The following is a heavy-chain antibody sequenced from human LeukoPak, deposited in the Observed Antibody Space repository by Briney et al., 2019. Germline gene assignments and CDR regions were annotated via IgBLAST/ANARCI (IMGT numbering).Heavy chain of an antibody. CDR1: GGSISISTYY. V-gene: IGHV4-39*01. CDR3: ARGGGYCGGDCPSGMDV. D-gene: IGHD2-21*02. CDR2: IYFRGNT. J-gene: IGHJ6*03. Sequence: PSETLSLTCSVSGGSISISTYYWGWIRQPPGKGLEWIGGIYFRGNTYYNPSLKSRVTISVDTSKSQFSLRVTSVTAADTAVYYCARGGGYCGGDCPSGMDVWGKGTTVTVSS.